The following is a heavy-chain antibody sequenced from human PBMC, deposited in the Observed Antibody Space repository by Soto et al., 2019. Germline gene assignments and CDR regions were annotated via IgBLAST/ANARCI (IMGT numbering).Heavy chain of an antibody. V-gene: IGHV1-69*02. CDR2: INPIVSMS. CDR1: GDTFSFYT. D-gene: IGHD3-10*01. J-gene: IGHJ4*02. CDR3: AASYGSGYRAFDY. Sequence: QVQLVQSGTEVKKPGSSVKVSCKASGDTFSFYTINWVRQAPGLGLEWVGRINPIVSMSNYAQKFQGRVSMTVDKSTSTAYMELRSLRSDDTAMYFCAASYGSGYRAFDYWGQGALVIVSS.